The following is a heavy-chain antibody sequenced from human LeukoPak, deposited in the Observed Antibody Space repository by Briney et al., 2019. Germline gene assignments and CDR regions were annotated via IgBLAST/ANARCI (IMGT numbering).Heavy chain of an antibody. V-gene: IGHV3-23*01. CDR2: ISGSGGST. J-gene: IGHJ4*02. Sequence: GGSLRLSCAASGFTFSSYGMSWVRQAPGKGLEWVSAISGSGGSTYYADSVKGRFTISRDNSKNTLYLQMNSLRAEDTAVYYCATPSGSYYRQEFDYWGQGTLVTVSS. CDR1: GFTFSSYG. CDR3: ATPSGSYYRQEFDY. D-gene: IGHD1-26*01.